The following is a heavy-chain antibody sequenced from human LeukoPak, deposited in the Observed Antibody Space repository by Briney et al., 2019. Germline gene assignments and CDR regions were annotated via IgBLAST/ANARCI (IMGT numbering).Heavy chain of an antibody. CDR2: LYGGGGS. CDR1: GFTFSSYA. Sequence: GGSLRLSCAASGFTFSSYAMSWVRQAPGKGLEWVSVLYGGGGSYYADSVKGRFIIFRDNSKNMLYLQMNSLRVEDTAVYYCVREGNWAYWGQGTLVTVSS. J-gene: IGHJ4*02. D-gene: IGHD1-1*01. CDR3: VREGNWAY. V-gene: IGHV3-53*01.